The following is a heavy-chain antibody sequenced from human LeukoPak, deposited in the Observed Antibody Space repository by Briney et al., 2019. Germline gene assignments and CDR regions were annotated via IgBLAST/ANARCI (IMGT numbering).Heavy chain of an antibody. V-gene: IGHV1-69*05. CDR1: GGTFSSYA. D-gene: IGHD3-10*01. Sequence: SVKVSCKASGGTFSSYAISWVRQAPGQGLEWMGGIIPIFGTANYAQKFQGRVTITTDESTSTAYMELSSLRSEDTAMYYCARGSELLWFGSTANYGMDVWGQGTTVTVSS. J-gene: IGHJ6*02. CDR2: IIPIFGTA. CDR3: ARGSELLWFGSTANYGMDV.